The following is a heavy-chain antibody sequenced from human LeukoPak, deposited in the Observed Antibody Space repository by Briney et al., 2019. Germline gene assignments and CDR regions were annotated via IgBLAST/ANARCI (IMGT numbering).Heavy chain of an antibody. V-gene: IGHV3-7*01. CDR1: GFTFSESW. Sequence: GRSLRLSCAASGFTFSESWMSWVRQVPGQGLEWVAHINHEGGGIQYVDSVKGRFTISRDNAKGSVYLQMNSLRAEDTAIYHCATYINWVAGDVWGQGTTVIVSS. CDR3: ATYINWVAGDV. CDR2: INHEGGGI. J-gene: IGHJ6*02. D-gene: IGHD1-1*01.